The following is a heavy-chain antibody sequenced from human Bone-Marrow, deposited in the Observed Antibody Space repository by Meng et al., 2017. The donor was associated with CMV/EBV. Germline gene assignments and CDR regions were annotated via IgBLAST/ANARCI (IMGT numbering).Heavy chain of an antibody. CDR2: ISYDGSNK. V-gene: IGHV3-30-3*01. CDR3: ARAQGGRAFDI. J-gene: IGHJ3*02. Sequence: GESLKISCAASGFTFSSYAMHWVRQAPGKGLEWVAVISYDGSNKYYADSVKGRFTISRDNSKNTLYLQMNSLRAEDTAVYYCARAQGGRAFDIWGQGTMVTGSS. D-gene: IGHD3-16*01. CDR1: GFTFSSYA.